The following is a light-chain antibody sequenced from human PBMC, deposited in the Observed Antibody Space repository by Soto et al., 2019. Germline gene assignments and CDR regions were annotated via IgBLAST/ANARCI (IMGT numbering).Light chain of an antibody. V-gene: IGLV2-14*03. CDR1: SSDVGSYNY. CDR3: SSYTSSTSSV. Sequence: QSALTQPASVSGSPGQSITISCTGTSSDVGSYNYVSWYQQHPDKAPKLMIYDVSYRPSGVSNRFSGSKSGNTASLTISGLQAEDEADYYCSSYTSSTSSVFGTVTKLTVL. CDR2: DVS. J-gene: IGLJ1*01.